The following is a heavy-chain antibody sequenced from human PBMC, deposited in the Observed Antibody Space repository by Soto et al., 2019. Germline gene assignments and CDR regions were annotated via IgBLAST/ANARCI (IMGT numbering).Heavy chain of an antibody. CDR1: GYTFTSSA. V-gene: IGHV1-3*01. J-gene: IGHJ1*01. Sequence: GASVKVSCQASGYTFTSSAIHWVRQAPGQRLEWMGWINAGNGNXKYSQKFQGRVITTRDTSAGTAYMELRSLRSEDTAVYYCATPLVAFYWGQRTPVTVSS. CDR3: ATPLVAFY. CDR2: INAGNGNX. D-gene: IGHD5-12*01.